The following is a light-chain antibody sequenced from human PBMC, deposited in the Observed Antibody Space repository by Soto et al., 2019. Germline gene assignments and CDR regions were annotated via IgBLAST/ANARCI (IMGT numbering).Light chain of an antibody. CDR1: SSNIGAGYD. V-gene: IGLV1-40*01. J-gene: IGLJ2*01. Sequence: QSVLTQPPSVSGAPGQRVTISCTGSSSNIGAGYDVHWYQQLPGTAPKLLIYANRNRPAGVPDRFSASKSDTSASLAITGLQAEDEADYYCAAWNDGLDGSVAFGGGTKVTVL. CDR2: ANR. CDR3: AAWNDGLDGSVA.